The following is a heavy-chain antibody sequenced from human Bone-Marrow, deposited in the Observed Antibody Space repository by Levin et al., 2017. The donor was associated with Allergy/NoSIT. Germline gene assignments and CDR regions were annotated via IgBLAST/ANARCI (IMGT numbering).Heavy chain of an antibody. CDR1: GFTFSSYW. Sequence: GESLKISCAASGFTFSSYWMSWVRQAPGKGLEWVANIKQDGSEKYYVDSVKGRFTISRDNAKNSLYLQMNSLRAEDTAVYYCARDNRNYDFWSGYYLNWFDPWGQGTLVTVSS. CDR2: IKQDGSEK. D-gene: IGHD3-3*01. V-gene: IGHV3-7*01. CDR3: ARDNRNYDFWSGYYLNWFDP. J-gene: IGHJ5*02.